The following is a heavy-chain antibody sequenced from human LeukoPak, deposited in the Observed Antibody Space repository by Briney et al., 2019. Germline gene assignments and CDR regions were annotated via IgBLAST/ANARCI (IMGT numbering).Heavy chain of an antibody. CDR2: IYYSGST. Sequence: PSETLSLTCTVSGGSISSSSYYWGWIRQPPGKGLEWIGSIYYSGSTYYNPSLKSRVTISVDTSKNQFSPKLSSVTAADTAVYYCARYDYVWGSYRHDYWGQGTLVTVSS. CDR3: ARYDYVWGSYRHDY. J-gene: IGHJ4*02. V-gene: IGHV4-39*01. D-gene: IGHD3-16*02. CDR1: GGSISSSSYY.